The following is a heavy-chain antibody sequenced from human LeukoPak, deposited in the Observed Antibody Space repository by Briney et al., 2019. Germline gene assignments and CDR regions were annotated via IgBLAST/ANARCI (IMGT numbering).Heavy chain of an antibody. CDR2: INHSGST. D-gene: IGHD3-10*01. Sequence: SETLSLTCAVYGGSFSGYYWSWIRQPPGKGLEWIGEINHSGSTNYNPSLKSRVTISVDTSKNQFSLKLSSVTAADTAVYYCARRSLLWFGGGNWFDPWGQGTLVTSPQ. CDR1: GGSFSGYY. CDR3: ARRSLLWFGGGNWFDP. J-gene: IGHJ5*02. V-gene: IGHV4-34*01.